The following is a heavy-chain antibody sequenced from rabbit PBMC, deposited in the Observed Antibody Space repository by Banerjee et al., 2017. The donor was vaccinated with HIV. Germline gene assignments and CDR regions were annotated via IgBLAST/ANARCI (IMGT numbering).Heavy chain of an antibody. CDR3: ARDLTNNGGFYFNL. CDR2: IDPVFGKK. D-gene: IGHD1-1*01. J-gene: IGHJ4*01. V-gene: IGHV1S7*01. CDR1: GFDFSNYY. Sequence: QLKETGGGLVQPGGSLTLSCKASGFDFSNYYMNWVRQAPGKGLEWIGYIDPVFGKKYYASWVNGRFTISSHNAQNTLYLQLNSLTAADTATYFCARDLTNNGGFYFNLWGPGTLVTVS.